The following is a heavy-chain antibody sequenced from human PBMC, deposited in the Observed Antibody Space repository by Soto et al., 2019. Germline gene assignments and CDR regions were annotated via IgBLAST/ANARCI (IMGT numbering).Heavy chain of an antibody. CDR3: TRLGSLLQPIDF. CDR1: GFTFSSYW. CDR2: INSDGSST. Sequence: GGSLRLSCAASGFTFSSYWMHWVLQAPGKGLVWVSRINSDGSSTSYADSVKGRFTISRDNAKNTLYLQWSSLEASDTAIYFCTRLGSLLQPIDFWGQGTPVTVS. J-gene: IGHJ4*02. V-gene: IGHV3-74*01. D-gene: IGHD4-4*01.